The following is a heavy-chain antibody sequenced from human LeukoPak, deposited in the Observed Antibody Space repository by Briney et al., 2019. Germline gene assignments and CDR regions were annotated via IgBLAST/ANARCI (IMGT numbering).Heavy chain of an antibody. V-gene: IGHV3-33*01. CDR2: IWYDGSNK. J-gene: IGHJ5*02. Sequence: AGGSLRLSCAASGFTFSSYGMHWVRQAPGKGLECVAVIWYDGSNKYYADSVKGRFTISRDNSKNTLYLQMNSLRAEDTAVYYCARDRDAAAGPKGENWFDPWGQGTLVTVSS. CDR1: GFTFSSYG. CDR3: ARDRDAAAGPKGENWFDP. D-gene: IGHD6-13*01.